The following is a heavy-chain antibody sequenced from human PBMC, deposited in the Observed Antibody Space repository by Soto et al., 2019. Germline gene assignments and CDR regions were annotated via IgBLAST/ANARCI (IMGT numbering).Heavy chain of an antibody. J-gene: IGHJ4*02. CDR1: GFTFSSYA. CDR3: VKPMVRGVITNPPFDY. D-gene: IGHD3-10*01. CDR2: ISSNGGST. Sequence: GGSLRLSCSASGFTFSSYAMHWVRQAPGKGLEYVSAISSNGGSTYYAGSVKGRFTISRDNSKNTLYLQMSSLRAEDTAVYYCVKPMVRGVITNPPFDYRGQGTLVTVSS. V-gene: IGHV3-64D*08.